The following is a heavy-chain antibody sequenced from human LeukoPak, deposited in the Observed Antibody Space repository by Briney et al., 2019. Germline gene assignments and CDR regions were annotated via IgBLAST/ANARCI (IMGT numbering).Heavy chain of an antibody. CDR3: AREDLKYYDSSGYSSFDY. Sequence: GRPLRLSCAASGFTFSRYPIHWVRQAPGKGLEWVAVISYDGSNKYYADSVKGRFTISRDNSKNTLYLQMNSLTTEDTAVYYCAREDLKYYDSSGYSSFDYWGQGTLVTVSS. CDR2: ISYDGSNK. J-gene: IGHJ4*02. V-gene: IGHV3-30-3*01. CDR1: GFTFSRYP. D-gene: IGHD3-22*01.